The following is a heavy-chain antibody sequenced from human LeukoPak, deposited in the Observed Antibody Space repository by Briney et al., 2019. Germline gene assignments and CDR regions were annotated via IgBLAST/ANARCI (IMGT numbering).Heavy chain of an antibody. D-gene: IGHD3-22*01. J-gene: IGHJ4*02. CDR1: GYTFTSYF. CDR3: ARASYYYDFSF. CDR2: INSSGGGT. Sequence: ASVKVSCKASGYTFTSYFMHWVRQAPGQGLDWMGVINSSGGGTSYVQKFQGRVTMTRDTSTSTVYMELSSLRSEDTAVYYCARASYYYDFSFRGQGTLVTVSS. V-gene: IGHV1-46*01.